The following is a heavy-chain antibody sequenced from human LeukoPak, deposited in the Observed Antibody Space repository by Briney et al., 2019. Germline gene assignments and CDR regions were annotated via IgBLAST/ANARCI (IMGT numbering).Heavy chain of an antibody. V-gene: IGHV3-23*01. Sequence: GGSLRLSCAASGFTFSNYSMSWVRQAPGKGLEWVSGISGRDGSTYFADSVKGRFTISRDKSKNTVNVQMSSLRVEDTALYYCAKANFAWGYWYFDLWGRGTLVTVSS. J-gene: IGHJ2*01. CDR1: GFTFSNYS. CDR2: ISGRDGST. CDR3: AKANFAWGYWYFDL. D-gene: IGHD3-9*01.